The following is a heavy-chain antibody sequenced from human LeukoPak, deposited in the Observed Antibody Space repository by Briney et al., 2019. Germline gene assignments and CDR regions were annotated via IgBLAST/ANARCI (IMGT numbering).Heavy chain of an antibody. V-gene: IGHV3-30*19. CDR1: GFTFSHYG. J-gene: IGHJ6*02. CDR3: AKELNGGRYYYYGMDV. D-gene: IGHD7-27*01. Sequence: GGSLRLSCAASGFTFSHYGMHWVRQAPGKGLEWVAVISYDGSNKYYADSVKGRFTISRDNSKNTLYLQMNSLRAEDTAVYYCAKELNGGRYYYYGMDVWGQGTTVTVSS. CDR2: ISYDGSNK.